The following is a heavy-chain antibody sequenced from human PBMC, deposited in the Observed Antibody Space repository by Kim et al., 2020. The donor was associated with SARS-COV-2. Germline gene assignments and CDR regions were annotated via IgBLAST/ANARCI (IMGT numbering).Heavy chain of an antibody. Sequence: TGYAQKFQGRVTMTRDTSTSTIYMELSSLRSEDTAVYYGARGESRMKPLDYWGQGTLVTVSS. CDR2: T. J-gene: IGHJ4*02. D-gene: IGHD1-26*01. CDR3: ARGESRMKPLDY. V-gene: IGHV1-46*01.